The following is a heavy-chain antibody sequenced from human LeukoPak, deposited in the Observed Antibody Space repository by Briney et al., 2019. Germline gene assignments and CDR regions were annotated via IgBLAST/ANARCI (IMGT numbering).Heavy chain of an antibody. Sequence: PGGSLRLSCAASGFTFSSYAMSWVRQAPGNGLEWVSAISGSGGNTYYADSVKGRFTISRDNSKNTLYLQMNSLRAEDTAIYYCAKGNYGYYFDYWGQGTLVTVSS. CDR3: AKGNYGYYFDY. CDR1: GFTFSSYA. V-gene: IGHV3-23*01. J-gene: IGHJ4*02. D-gene: IGHD4-11*01. CDR2: ISGSGGNT.